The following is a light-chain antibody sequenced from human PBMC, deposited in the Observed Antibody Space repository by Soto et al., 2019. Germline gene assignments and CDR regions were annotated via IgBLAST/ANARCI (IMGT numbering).Light chain of an antibody. CDR2: DVS. CDR3: GSYTISSSRV. Sequence: QSALTQPASVSGSPGQSITISCTGTSRDVGAYDFVSWYQQHPGKAAKLMIYDVSNRPSGVSTRFSGSKSGNTASLTISGLQAEDEADYYCGSYTISSSRVFGTGTKVTVL. V-gene: IGLV2-14*03. CDR1: SRDVGAYDF. J-gene: IGLJ1*01.